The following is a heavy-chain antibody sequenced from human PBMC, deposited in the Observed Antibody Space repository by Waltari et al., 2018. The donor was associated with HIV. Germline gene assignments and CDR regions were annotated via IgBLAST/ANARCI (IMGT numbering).Heavy chain of an antibody. J-gene: IGHJ4*02. CDR3: ARLIPPFDY. Sequence: QVQLQQWGAGLLKPSETLSLTCAVYGWSIRGYYWGWIRQPPGKGLEWLGEINHSRSTTYNPSLKSRVTISVDTSKNQFSLKLSSVPAADTAVYYCARLIPPFDYWGQGTLVTVSS. CDR2: INHSRST. V-gene: IGHV4-34*01. CDR1: GWSIRGYY.